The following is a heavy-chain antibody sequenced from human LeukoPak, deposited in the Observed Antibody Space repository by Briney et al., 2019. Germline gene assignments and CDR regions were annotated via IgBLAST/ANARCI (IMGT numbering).Heavy chain of an antibody. D-gene: IGHD2-15*01. CDR2: ISYDGSNT. CDR3: ARGETRIVY. J-gene: IGHJ1*01. Sequence: GRSLRLSCAASGFTFSSYGMHWVRQAPGKGLEWVAIISYDGSNTYYADSVKGRFTISRDNAKNSLYLQVNSLRDGDTAVYYCARGETRIVYWGQGTLVTVSS. V-gene: IGHV3-30*03. CDR1: GFTFSSYG.